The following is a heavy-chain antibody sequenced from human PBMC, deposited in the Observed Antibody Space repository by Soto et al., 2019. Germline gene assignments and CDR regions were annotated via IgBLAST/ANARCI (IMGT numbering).Heavy chain of an antibody. CDR1: GFTFSSYS. Sequence: GGSLRLSCAASGFTFSSYSMNWVRQAPGKGLEWVSSISSSSYIYYADSVKGRFTISRDNAKNSLYLQMNSLRAEDTAVYYCARAASSTSSHFWFDPWGQGTLVTVSS. V-gene: IGHV3-21*01. CDR2: ISSSSYI. J-gene: IGHJ5*02. D-gene: IGHD2-2*01. CDR3: ARAASSTSSHFWFDP.